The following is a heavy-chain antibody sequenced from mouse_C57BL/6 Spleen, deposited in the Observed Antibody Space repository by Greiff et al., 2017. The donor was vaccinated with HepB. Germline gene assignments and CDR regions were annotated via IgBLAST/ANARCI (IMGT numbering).Heavy chain of an antibody. CDR3: TRAYGSSYWYCDV. CDR1: GYTFTDYE. D-gene: IGHD1-1*01. V-gene: IGHV1-15*01. Sequence: QVQLQQSGAELVRPGASVTLSCKASGYTFTDYEMHWVKQTPVHGLEWIGAIDPETGGTAYNQKFKGKAILTADKSSSTAYMELRSLTSEDSAVYYCTRAYGSSYWYCDVWGTGTTVTGSS. J-gene: IGHJ1*03. CDR2: IDPETGGT.